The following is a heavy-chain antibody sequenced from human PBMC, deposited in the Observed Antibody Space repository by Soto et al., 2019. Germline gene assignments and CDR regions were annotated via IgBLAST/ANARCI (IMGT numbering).Heavy chain of an antibody. CDR3: AGYCISTSCYVYYYYGMDV. Sequence: QVQLVESGGGVVQPGRSLRLSCAASGFTFSSYAMHWVRQALGKGLEWVAVISYDGSNKYYADSVKGRFTISRDNSKNTLYLQMNGLRAEDTAVYYCAGYCISTSCYVYYYYGMDVWGQGTTVTVSS. D-gene: IGHD2-2*01. V-gene: IGHV3-30-3*01. CDR1: GFTFSSYA. J-gene: IGHJ6*02. CDR2: ISYDGSNK.